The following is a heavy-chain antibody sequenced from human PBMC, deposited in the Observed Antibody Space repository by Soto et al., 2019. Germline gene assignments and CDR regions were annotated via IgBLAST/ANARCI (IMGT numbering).Heavy chain of an antibody. J-gene: IGHJ4*02. D-gene: IGHD3-22*01. Sequence: SLRLSCAASGFTFDDYAMHWVRQAPGKGLEWVSGISWNSGSIGYADSVKGRFTISRDNAKNSLYLQMNSLRAEDTALYYCAKSYYYDSSGYYYGLDYWGQGTLVTVS. CDR2: ISWNSGSI. CDR3: AKSYYYDSSGYYYGLDY. V-gene: IGHV3-9*01. CDR1: GFTFDDYA.